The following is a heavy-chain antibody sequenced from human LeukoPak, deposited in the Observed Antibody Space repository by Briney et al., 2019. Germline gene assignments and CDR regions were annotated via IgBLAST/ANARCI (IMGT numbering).Heavy chain of an antibody. CDR1: GYTFTGYY. D-gene: IGHD3-3*01. V-gene: IGHV1-2*02. CDR2: INPNSGGT. CDR3: ARDVPDDFWSGYYSPNYFDY. Sequence: GASVKVSCKASGYTFTGYYRHWVRQAPGQGLEWMGWINPNSGGTNYAQKFQGRVTMTRDTSISTAYMELSRLRSDDTAVYYCARDVPDDFWSGYYSPNYFDYWGQGTLVTVSS. J-gene: IGHJ4*02.